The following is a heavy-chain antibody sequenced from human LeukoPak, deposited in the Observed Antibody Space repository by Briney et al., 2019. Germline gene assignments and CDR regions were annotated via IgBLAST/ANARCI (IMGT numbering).Heavy chain of an antibody. CDR1: GYSFTSFW. CDR3: ARHDSCSSTSCYFDY. D-gene: IGHD2-2*01. CDR2: IYPGDSDT. Sequence: GESVKISCKGSGYSFTSFWIGWVRQMPGKGLEWMGIIYPGDSDTRYSPSFQGQGTISADKSINTAYLQWSSLKASDTAMYYCARHDSCSSTSCYFDYWGQGTLVTVSS. V-gene: IGHV5-51*01. J-gene: IGHJ4*02.